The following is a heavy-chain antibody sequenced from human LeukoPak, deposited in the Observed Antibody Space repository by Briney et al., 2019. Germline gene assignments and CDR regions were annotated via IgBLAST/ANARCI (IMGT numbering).Heavy chain of an antibody. Sequence: GGSLRLSCAASGFTVSSNYMSWVRQAPGKGLEWVSVIYSGGSTYYADSVKGRFTISRDNSKNTLYLQMNSLRAEDTAVYYCAKVESGVLRFLEWPEDYWGQGTLVTVSS. CDR2: IYSGGST. V-gene: IGHV3-53*01. CDR1: GFTVSSNY. D-gene: IGHD3-3*01. J-gene: IGHJ4*02. CDR3: AKVESGVLRFLEWPEDY.